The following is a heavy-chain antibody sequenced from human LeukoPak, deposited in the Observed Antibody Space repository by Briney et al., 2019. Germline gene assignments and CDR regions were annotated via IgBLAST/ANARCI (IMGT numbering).Heavy chain of an antibody. Sequence: SETLSLTCAVYGGSFSGYYWSWIRQPPGKGLEWIGEINHSGSTNYNPSLKSRVTISVDTSKNQFSLKLSSVTAADTAVYYCARHGGYCSSTSCYNNWFDPWGQGTLVTVSS. CDR3: ARHGGYCSSTSCYNNWFDP. D-gene: IGHD2-2*02. J-gene: IGHJ5*02. CDR2: INHSGST. V-gene: IGHV4-34*01. CDR1: GGSFSGYY.